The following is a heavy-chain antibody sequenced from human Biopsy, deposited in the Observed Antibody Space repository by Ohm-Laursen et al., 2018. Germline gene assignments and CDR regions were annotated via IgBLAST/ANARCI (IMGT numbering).Heavy chain of an antibody. CDR1: GFNFNHYA. J-gene: IGHJ6*02. D-gene: IGHD3-10*01. V-gene: IGHV3-9*01. Sequence: SLRLSCAATGFNFNHYAMKGVRQVPGKGLEWVSSISWSNDNIHYADSVKDRFTISRDNAKNSLYLQMNSLRAEDTAFYYCAKVRKGFGESGSQYNSDMDVWGQGTTVTVSS. CDR2: ISWSNDNI. CDR3: AKVRKGFGESGSQYNSDMDV.